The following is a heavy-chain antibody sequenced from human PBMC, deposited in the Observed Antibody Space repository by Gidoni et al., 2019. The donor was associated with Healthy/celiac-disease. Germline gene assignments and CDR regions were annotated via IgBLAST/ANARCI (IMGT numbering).Heavy chain of an antibody. Sequence: EVQLVESGGGLVQPGRSLRLSCAASGFTFDDYAMHWVRQAPGKGLEWVSGISWNSGSIGYADSVKGRFTISRDNAKNSLYLQMNSLRAEDTALYYCAVWFGGEGVFDPWGQGTLVTVSS. D-gene: IGHD3-10*01. J-gene: IGHJ5*02. CDR3: AVWFGGEGVFDP. V-gene: IGHV3-9*01. CDR2: ISWNSGSI. CDR1: GFTFDDYA.